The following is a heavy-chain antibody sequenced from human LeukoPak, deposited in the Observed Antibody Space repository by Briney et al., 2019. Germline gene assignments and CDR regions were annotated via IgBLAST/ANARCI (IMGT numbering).Heavy chain of an antibody. CDR3: ARDRVGSGWYSYFDY. Sequence: GGSLRLSCSASGFTFSSYWMHWVRQAPGKGLVWVSRINSDGSNTSYADSVKGRFTISRDNAKNTLYLQMNSLRAEDTALYYCARDRVGSGWYSYFDYWGQGTLVTVSS. CDR1: GFTFSSYW. V-gene: IGHV3-74*01. CDR2: INSDGSNT. D-gene: IGHD6-19*01. J-gene: IGHJ4*02.